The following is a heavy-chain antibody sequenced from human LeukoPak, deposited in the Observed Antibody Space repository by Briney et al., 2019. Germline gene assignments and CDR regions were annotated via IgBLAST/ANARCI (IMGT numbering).Heavy chain of an antibody. D-gene: IGHD1-26*01. Sequence: GASVKVSCKASGYTFTGYYMHWVRQAPGQGLEWMGWINPNSGGTNYAQKFQGWVTMTRDTSISTAYMELSRLRSEDTAVYYCATVWYSGSPLFDPWGQGTLVTVSS. V-gene: IGHV1-2*04. CDR3: ATVWYSGSPLFDP. J-gene: IGHJ5*02. CDR1: GYTFTGYY. CDR2: INPNSGGT.